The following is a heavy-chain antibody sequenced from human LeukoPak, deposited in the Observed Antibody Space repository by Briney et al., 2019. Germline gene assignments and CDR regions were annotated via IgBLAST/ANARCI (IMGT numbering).Heavy chain of an antibody. CDR3: ARDRGSYYNDSSGYYYFDY. V-gene: IGHV1-69*05. D-gene: IGHD3-22*01. J-gene: IGHJ4*02. Sequence: SVKVSCKASGGTFSSYAISWVRQAPGQGLEWMGRIIPIFGTANYAQKFQGRVTITTDESTSTAYMELSSLRSEDTAVYYCARDRGSYYNDSSGYYYFDYWGQGTLVTVSS. CDR1: GGTFSSYA. CDR2: IIPIFGTA.